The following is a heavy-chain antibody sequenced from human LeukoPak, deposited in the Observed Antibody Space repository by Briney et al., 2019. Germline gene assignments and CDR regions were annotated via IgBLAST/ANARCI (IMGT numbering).Heavy chain of an antibody. Sequence: GGSLRLSCAASGFTFSIHNMDWVRQAPGKGLEWIGRINSKTDGGPTVYSAPVKGRFNISRDDSKNTLFLQMNSLETDDTAVYYCATGPLDYWGQGALVTVSS. J-gene: IGHJ4*02. CDR3: ATGPLDY. CDR1: GFTFSIHN. CDR2: INSKTDGGPT. V-gene: IGHV3-15*01.